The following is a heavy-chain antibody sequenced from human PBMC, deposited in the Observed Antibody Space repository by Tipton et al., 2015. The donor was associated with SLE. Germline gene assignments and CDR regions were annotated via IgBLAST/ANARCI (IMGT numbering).Heavy chain of an antibody. Sequence: SLRLSCAASGFTFSSYGMHWVRQAPGKGLEWVAVIWYDGSNKYYADSVKGRFTISRDNSKNTLYLQMNSLRAEDTAVYYCAREAYYYYYGMDVWGQGTTVTVSS. CDR2: IWYDGSNK. CDR3: AREAYYYYYGMDV. V-gene: IGHV3-33*01. CDR1: GFTFSSYG. J-gene: IGHJ6*02.